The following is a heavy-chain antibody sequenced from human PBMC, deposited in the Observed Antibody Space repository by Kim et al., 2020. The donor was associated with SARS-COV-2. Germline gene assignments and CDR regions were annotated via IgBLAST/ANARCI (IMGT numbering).Heavy chain of an antibody. D-gene: IGHD6-19*01. CDR3: ARVGGRSSGDTSWYFDL. V-gene: IGHV3-30*07. J-gene: IGHJ2*01. Sequence: VKCRFTVSRDKTKNPLYLQMNGLRAEDTAVYYCARVGGRSSGDTSWYFDLWGRGTLVTVSS.